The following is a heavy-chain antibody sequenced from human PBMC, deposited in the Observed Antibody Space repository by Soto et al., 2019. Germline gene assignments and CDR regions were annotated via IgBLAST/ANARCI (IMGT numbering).Heavy chain of an antibody. Sequence: QVQLVQSGAEVKKPGASVKVSCKASGYTFTTYYIHWVRQAPGQGLEWMGIINPSGGTTTFAQKCQGSVTXPXXXSXXTGYMELSSLRSEDTAVDYCARGPNPSTGYRWFNPWGQGTLVTVSS. CDR3: ARGPNPSTGYRWFNP. J-gene: IGHJ5*02. CDR2: INPSGGTT. V-gene: IGHV1-46*03. D-gene: IGHD6-13*01. CDR1: GYTFTTYY.